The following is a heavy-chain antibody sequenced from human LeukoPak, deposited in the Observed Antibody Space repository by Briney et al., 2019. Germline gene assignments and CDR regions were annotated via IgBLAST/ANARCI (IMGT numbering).Heavy chain of an antibody. J-gene: IGHJ4*02. CDR1: GGSFSGYY. D-gene: IGHD3-22*01. CDR2: INHGGST. V-gene: IGHV4-34*01. CDR3: ARDDSSGYYDY. Sequence: PSETLSLTCAVYGGSFSGYYWSWIRQPPGKGLEWIGEINHGGSTNYNPSLKSRVTISVDTSKNQFSLKLSSVTAADTAVYYCARDDSSGYYDYWGQGTLVTVSS.